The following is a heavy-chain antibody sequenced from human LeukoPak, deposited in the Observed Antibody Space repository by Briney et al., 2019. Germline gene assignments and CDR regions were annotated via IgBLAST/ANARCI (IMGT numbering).Heavy chain of an antibody. V-gene: IGHV3-66*01. CDR2: FYSGGST. D-gene: IGHD3-22*01. Sequence: GGSLRLSCAASGFTVSSNYMSWVRQAPGKGLEWVSVFYSGGSTYYADSVKGRFTISRDNSKNTLYLQMNSLRAEDTAVYYCALTRKGYGYYYDSSGYYNPEDAFDIWGQGTMVTVSS. J-gene: IGHJ3*02. CDR3: ALTRKGYGYYYDSSGYYNPEDAFDI. CDR1: GFTVSSNY.